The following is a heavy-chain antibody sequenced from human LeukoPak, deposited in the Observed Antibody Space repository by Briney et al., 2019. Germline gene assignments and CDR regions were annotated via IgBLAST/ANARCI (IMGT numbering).Heavy chain of an antibody. J-gene: IGHJ4*02. CDR3: ARDWGYSYGDDY. CDR2: INPNSGGT. V-gene: IGHV1-2*06. Sequence: ASVKVSCKASGYTFTGYYMHWVRQAPGQGLEWMGRINPNSGGTNYAQKFQGRVTMTRDTSIGTAYMELSRLRSDDTAVYYCARDWGYSYGDDYWGQGTLVTVSS. D-gene: IGHD5-18*01. CDR1: GYTFTGYY.